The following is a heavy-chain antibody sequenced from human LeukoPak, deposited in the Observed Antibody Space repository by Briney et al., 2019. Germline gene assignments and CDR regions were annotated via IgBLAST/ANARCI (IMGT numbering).Heavy chain of an antibody. CDR1: GYTFTSYD. CDR2: INPNSGGT. V-gene: IGHV1-2*02. Sequence: GASVKVSCKASGYTFTSYDINWVRQAPGQGLEWVGWINPNSGGTNYAQKFQGRVTMTRDTSISTAYMELSRLRSDDTAVYYCARASSWPDYWGQGTLVTVSS. CDR3: ARASSWPDY. D-gene: IGHD6-13*01. J-gene: IGHJ4*02.